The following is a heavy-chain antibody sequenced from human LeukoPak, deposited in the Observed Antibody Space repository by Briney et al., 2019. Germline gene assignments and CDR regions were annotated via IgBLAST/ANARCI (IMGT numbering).Heavy chain of an antibody. Sequence: SQTLSLTCTVSGGSISSGDYYWSWIRQPPGKGLEWIGYIYYSGSTYYNPSLKSRVTISVDTSKNQFSLKLSSVTAADTAVYYCARGLVVVVPAMFYYYFDYWGQGTLVTVSS. CDR1: GGSISSGDYY. D-gene: IGHD2-15*01. J-gene: IGHJ4*02. V-gene: IGHV4-30-4*01. CDR3: ARGLVVVVPAMFYYYFDY. CDR2: IYYSGST.